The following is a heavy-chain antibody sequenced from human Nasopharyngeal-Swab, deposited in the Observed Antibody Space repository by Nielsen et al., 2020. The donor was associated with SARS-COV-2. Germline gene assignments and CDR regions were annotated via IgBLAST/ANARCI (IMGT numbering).Heavy chain of an antibody. V-gene: IGHV4-34*01. J-gene: IGHJ4*02. CDR2: INYSGST. CDR3: TNFDS. Sequence: GSLRLSCAVYGESFSGYYWNWIRQPPGKGLEWIGEINYSGSTNYNPSLKSRVTISLDTSKNQFSLKLTSVTAADTAMYYCTNFDSWGQGTLVTVSS. CDR1: GESFSGYY.